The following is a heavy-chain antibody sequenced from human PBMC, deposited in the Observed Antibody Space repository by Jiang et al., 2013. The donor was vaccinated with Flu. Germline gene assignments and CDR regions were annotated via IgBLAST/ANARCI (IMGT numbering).Heavy chain of an antibody. CDR3: AREAKGLGYFDY. CDR1: GGSISSYY. J-gene: IGHJ4*02. Sequence: GSGLVKPSETLSLTCTVSGGSISSYYWSWIRQPPGKGLEWIGYIYYSGSTNYNPSLKSRVTISVDTSKNQFSLKLSSVTAADTAVYYCAREAKGLGYFDYWGQGTLVTVSS. V-gene: IGHV4-59*01. CDR2: IYYSGST.